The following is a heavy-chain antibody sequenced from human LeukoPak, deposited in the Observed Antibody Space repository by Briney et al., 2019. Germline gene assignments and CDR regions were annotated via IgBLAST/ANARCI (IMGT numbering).Heavy chain of an antibody. CDR1: GGSSSSSSYY. Sequence: SETLSLTCTVSGGSSSSSSYYWGWIRQPPGKGLEWIGSIYYSGSTYYNPSLKSRVTISVDTSKNQFSLKLSSVTAADTAVYYCARIEMATISGYWGQGTLVTVSS. J-gene: IGHJ4*02. CDR2: IYYSGST. V-gene: IGHV4-39*01. D-gene: IGHD5-24*01. CDR3: ARIEMATISGY.